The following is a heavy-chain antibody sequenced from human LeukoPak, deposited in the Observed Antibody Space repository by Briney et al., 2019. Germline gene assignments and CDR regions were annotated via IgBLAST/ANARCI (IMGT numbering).Heavy chain of an antibody. J-gene: IGHJ4*02. CDR3: AKDVPAAYFDY. CDR2: IYSGGST. Sequence: GGSLRLSCAASGFTVSSNYMSWVRQAPGKGLEWVSVIYSGGSTYYADSVKGRFTISRDNSKNTLYLQMNSLRAEDTAVYFCAKDVPAAYFDYWGQGTLVTVSS. CDR1: GFTVSSNY. V-gene: IGHV3-66*01. D-gene: IGHD2-2*01.